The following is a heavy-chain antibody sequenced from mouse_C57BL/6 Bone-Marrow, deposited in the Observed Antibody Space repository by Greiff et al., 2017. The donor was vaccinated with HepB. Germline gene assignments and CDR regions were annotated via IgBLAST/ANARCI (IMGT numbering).Heavy chain of an antibody. CDR1: GYTFTSYW. D-gene: IGHD1-1*01. Sequence: VQLQQPGAELVKPGASVKMSCKASGYTFTSYWITWVKQRPGQGLEWIGEIYPRSGNTYYNEKFKGKATLTADKSSSTAYMELRSLTSEDSAVYFCARGGSSFVDYWGQGTTLTVSS. CDR2: IYPRSGNT. CDR3: ARGGSSFVDY. V-gene: IGHV1-55*01. J-gene: IGHJ2*01.